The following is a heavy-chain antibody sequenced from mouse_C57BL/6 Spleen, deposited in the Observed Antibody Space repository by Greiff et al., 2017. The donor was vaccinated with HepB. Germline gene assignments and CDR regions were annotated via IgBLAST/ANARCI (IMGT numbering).Heavy chain of an antibody. CDR1: GNTFTSYW. V-gene: IGHV1-69*01. CDR3: ARGGVTKYFDY. Sequence: QVQLQQPGAELVMPGASVKLSCKASGNTFTSYWMHWVKQRPGQGLEWIGEIDPSDSYTNYNQKFKGKSTLTVDKSSSTAYMQLSSLTSEDSAVYYCARGGVTKYFDYWGQGTTLTVSS. D-gene: IGHD2-12*01. CDR2: IDPSDSYT. J-gene: IGHJ2*01.